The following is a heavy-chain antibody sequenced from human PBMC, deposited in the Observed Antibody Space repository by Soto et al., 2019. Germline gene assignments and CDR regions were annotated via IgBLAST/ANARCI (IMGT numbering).Heavy chain of an antibody. D-gene: IGHD3-10*01. CDR1: GFTCTTAW. V-gene: IGHV3-15*01. CDR2: IQTKRDGEAT. CDR3: ATDLPTAGSGEIDY. J-gene: IGHJ4*02. Sequence: LRLSCAASGFTCTTAWMIWVRQAPGKGLEWVGHIQTKRDGEATNYAAPVKGRFSISRDDSTNTQSLHMSSLKSEDTAVYYCATDLPTAGSGEIDYWGQGTLVTVSS.